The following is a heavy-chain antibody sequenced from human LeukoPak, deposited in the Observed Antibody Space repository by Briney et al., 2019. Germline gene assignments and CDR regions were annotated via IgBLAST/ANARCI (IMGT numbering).Heavy chain of an antibody. D-gene: IGHD2-15*01. CDR1: GGSISSYY. CDR3: ASLSEYCNAGSCYLGWFDP. V-gene: IGHV4-59*01. Sequence: PSETLSLTCSVSGGSISSYYWSWIRQPPGKGLEWIGYMYYSGSTNYNPSLKSRVTMSVDTSKNQFSLKLNSVTAADTAVYYCASLSEYCNAGSCYLGWFDPWGQGTLVTVSS. J-gene: IGHJ5*02. CDR2: MYYSGST.